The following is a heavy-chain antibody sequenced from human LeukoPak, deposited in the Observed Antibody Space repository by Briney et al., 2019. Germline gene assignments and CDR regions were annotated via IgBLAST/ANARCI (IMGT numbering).Heavy chain of an antibody. CDR1: GFTFSSHS. Sequence: GGSLRLSCAGSGFTFSSHSINWVRQAPGKGLEWGSSISSSSSFRYYADSVRGRFTISRDNAKNSVYLQMNSLRAEDTAVYYCARNVPHYGDYSAANYYYYGMDVWGQGTTVTVSS. D-gene: IGHD4-17*01. J-gene: IGHJ6*02. CDR3: ARNVPHYGDYSAANYYYYGMDV. V-gene: IGHV3-21*01. CDR2: ISSSSSFR.